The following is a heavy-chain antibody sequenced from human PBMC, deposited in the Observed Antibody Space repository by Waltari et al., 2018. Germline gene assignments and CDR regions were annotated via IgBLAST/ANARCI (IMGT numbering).Heavy chain of an antibody. J-gene: IGHJ6*02. V-gene: IGHV3-21*02. CDR2: ISSTSRDR. D-gene: IGHD6-13*01. CDR1: GFTFNTYT. Sequence: EVQLVESGGGLVKPGGSLRLSCAASGFTFNTYTMNWVRQAPGKGLEGVSSISSTSRDRYYADSVKGRFTISRDNAKSSLYLQLNSLRAEDTAVYYCAGGYSSYYGMDVWGQGTTVTVSS. CDR3: AGGYSSYYGMDV.